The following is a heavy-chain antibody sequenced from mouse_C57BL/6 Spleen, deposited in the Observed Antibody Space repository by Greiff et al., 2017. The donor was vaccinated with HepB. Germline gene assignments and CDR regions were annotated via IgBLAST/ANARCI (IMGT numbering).Heavy chain of an antibody. CDR1: GYAFSSSW. V-gene: IGHV1-82*01. Sequence: QVQLQQSGPELVKPGASVKISCKASGYAFSSSWMNWVKQRPGKGLEWIGRIYPGDGDTKYNGKFKGKATLTADKSSSTAYMQLSSLTSEDSSVYFCASWGSFAYWGQGTLVTVSS. J-gene: IGHJ3*01. CDR2: IYPGDGDT. CDR3: ASWGSFAY.